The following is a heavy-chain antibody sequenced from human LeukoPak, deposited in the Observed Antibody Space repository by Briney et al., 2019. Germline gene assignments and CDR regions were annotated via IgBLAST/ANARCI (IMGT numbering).Heavy chain of an antibody. CDR2: IYYSGST. Sequence: SETLSLTCTVSGGSISSGGYYWSWIRQHPGKGLEWIGYIYYSGSTYYNPSLKSRVTISVDTSKNQFSLKLSSVSAADTAAYYCARAPQPRLAETRGFDYWGQGTLVTVSS. CDR1: GGSISSGGYY. CDR3: ARAPQPRLAETRGFDY. V-gene: IGHV4-31*03. D-gene: IGHD3-10*01. J-gene: IGHJ4*02.